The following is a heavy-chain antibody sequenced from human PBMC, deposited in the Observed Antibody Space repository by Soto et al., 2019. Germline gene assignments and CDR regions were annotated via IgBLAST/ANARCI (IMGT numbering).Heavy chain of an antibody. Sequence: PSETLSLTCAVSGGYISSSNWWSWVRQPPGKGLEWIGEIYHSGSTNYNPSLKSRVTISMDKSKNQFSLKLNSVTAADTAVYYCASNQDFYDSSGYYYWGQGTLVTVSS. J-gene: IGHJ4*02. CDR1: GGYISSSNW. V-gene: IGHV4-4*02. CDR2: IYHSGST. D-gene: IGHD3-22*01. CDR3: ASNQDFYDSSGYYY.